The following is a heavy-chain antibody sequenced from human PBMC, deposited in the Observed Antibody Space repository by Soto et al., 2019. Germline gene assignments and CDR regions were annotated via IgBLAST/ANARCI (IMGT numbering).Heavy chain of an antibody. CDR1: GYSFSDYW. D-gene: IGHD3-22*01. CDR3: ARVYDGSSGFDFDS. V-gene: IGHV5-51*01. Sequence: EVQLVQSGAEVKEPGTSLPISCKASGYSFSDYWIGWVRQMPGKGLEWMGIIYPGDSDSRYSPSFQGHVTISADKSISTAYLQWNSLKASDSAIYYCARVYDGSSGFDFDSWGQGTLVTVSS. CDR2: IYPGDSDS. J-gene: IGHJ4*02.